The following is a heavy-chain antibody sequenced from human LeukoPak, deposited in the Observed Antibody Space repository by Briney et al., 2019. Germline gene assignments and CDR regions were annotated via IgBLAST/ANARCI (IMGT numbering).Heavy chain of an antibody. CDR3: ATVPGIAAAGAFDY. Sequence: ASVKVSCKVSEYTLTELSMQWVRQAPGKGLEWMGGFDPEDGETIYAQKFQGRVTMTEDTSTDTAYMELSSLRSEDTAVYYCATVPGIAAAGAFDYWGQGTLVTVSS. D-gene: IGHD6-13*01. V-gene: IGHV1-24*01. CDR2: FDPEDGET. CDR1: EYTLTELS. J-gene: IGHJ4*02.